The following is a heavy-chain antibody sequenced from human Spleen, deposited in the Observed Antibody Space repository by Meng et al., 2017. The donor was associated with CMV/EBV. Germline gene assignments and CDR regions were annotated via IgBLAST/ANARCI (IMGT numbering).Heavy chain of an antibody. Sequence: QVQLQGPGPGLVKPSQTLSLTCTVSGGSISSGDYYWSWIRQPPGKGLEWIGYIYYSGSTYYNPSLKSRVTISVDTSKNQFSLKLSSVTAADTAVYYCARALLWFGELNDYWGQGTLVTVSS. D-gene: IGHD3-10*01. CDR3: ARALLWFGELNDY. CDR2: IYYSGST. J-gene: IGHJ4*02. CDR1: GGSISSGDYY. V-gene: IGHV4-30-4*08.